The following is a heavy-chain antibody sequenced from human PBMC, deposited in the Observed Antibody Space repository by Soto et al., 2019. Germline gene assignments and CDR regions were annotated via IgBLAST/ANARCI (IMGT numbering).Heavy chain of an antibody. CDR3: ARDPGDCSGGGCRNCFNP. D-gene: IGHD2-15*01. J-gene: IGHJ5*02. V-gene: IGHV1-2*02. Sequence: ASVKGSCQSSGSTSTGYYMHWGIQAHGQGLDWMGWINPNSGGTNYAQKFQGRVTMTGDTSISTAYMGVSRLRSDDTAVYYCARDPGDCSGGGCRNCFNPWGQGTLVTVSS. CDR2: INPNSGGT. CDR1: GSTSTGYY.